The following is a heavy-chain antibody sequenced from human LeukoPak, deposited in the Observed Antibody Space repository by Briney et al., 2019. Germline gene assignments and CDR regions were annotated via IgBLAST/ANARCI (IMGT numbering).Heavy chain of an antibody. CDR3: GYYYGSGRPPDYYYYGMDV. J-gene: IGHJ6*02. D-gene: IGHD3-10*01. CDR2: INSDGSST. Sequence: GGSLRLSCAASGFTFGSYWMHWVRQAPGKGLVWVSRINSDGSSTSYADSVKGRFTISRDNAKNTLYLQMNSLRAADTAVYPTGYYYGSGRPPDYYYYGMDVWGQGTTVTVSS. CDR1: GFTFGSYW. V-gene: IGHV3-74*01.